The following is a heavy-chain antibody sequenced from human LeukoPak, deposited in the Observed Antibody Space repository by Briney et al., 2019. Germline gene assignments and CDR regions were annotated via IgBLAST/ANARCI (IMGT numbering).Heavy chain of an antibody. CDR3: AKEAPADYDFWSGYYCDY. J-gene: IGHJ4*02. CDR2: IRYDGSNK. CDR1: GFTFSSYG. V-gene: IGHV3-30*02. D-gene: IGHD3-3*01. Sequence: GGSLRLSCAASGFTFSSYGMHWVRQAPGKGLEWVAFIRYDGSNKYYADSVKGRFTISRDNSNNALYLQMNSLRAEDTAVYYCAKEAPADYDFWSGYYCDYWGQGTLVTVSS.